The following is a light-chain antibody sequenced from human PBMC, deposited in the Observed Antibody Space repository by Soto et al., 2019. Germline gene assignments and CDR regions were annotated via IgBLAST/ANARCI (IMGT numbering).Light chain of an antibody. CDR1: SSNIGSNY. V-gene: IGLV1-44*01. Sequence: QSVLTQPPSASGTPGQRVTISCSGSSSNIGSNYVYWYQQLPGTAPKLLIYSYNQRPSGVPDRFSGSKSGTSASLAISGLQSEDEADYYCAVWDDSLNGWVFGGGTKLTVL. CDR3: AVWDDSLNGWV. J-gene: IGLJ3*02. CDR2: SYN.